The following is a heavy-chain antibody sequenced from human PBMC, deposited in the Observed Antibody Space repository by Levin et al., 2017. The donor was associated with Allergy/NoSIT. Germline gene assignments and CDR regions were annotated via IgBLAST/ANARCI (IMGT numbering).Heavy chain of an antibody. Sequence: GGSLRLSCAGSGFPFGDYALHWVRQAPGKGLEWVAGISWNSDNLGYADFVKGRFTISRDNAKNSLYLQMNSLRPEDTAFYFCAKGRITIFGLGLPPVDFDVWGRGAAVTVSS. J-gene: IGHJ3*01. V-gene: IGHV3-9*01. CDR1: GFPFGDYA. D-gene: IGHD3-3*01. CDR2: ISWNSDNL. CDR3: AKGRITIFGLGLPPVDFDV.